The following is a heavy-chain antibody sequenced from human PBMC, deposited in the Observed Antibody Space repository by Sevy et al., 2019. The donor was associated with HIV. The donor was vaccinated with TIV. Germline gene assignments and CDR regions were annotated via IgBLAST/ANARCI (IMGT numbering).Heavy chain of an antibody. CDR3: ARDYYYYDSSGYYSPFDY. J-gene: IGHJ4*02. CDR2: ISSSSTI. V-gene: IGHV3-48*02. D-gene: IGHD3-22*01. CDR1: GFTFSSYS. Sequence: GGSLRLSCAASGFTFSSYSMNWVRQAPGKGLEWVSYISSSSTIYYADSVKGRFTISRDNAKNSLYLQMNSLRDEDTAVYYCARDYYYYDSSGYYSPFDYWGQGTLVTVSS.